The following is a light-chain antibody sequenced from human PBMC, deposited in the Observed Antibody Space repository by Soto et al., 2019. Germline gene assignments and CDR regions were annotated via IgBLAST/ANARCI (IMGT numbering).Light chain of an antibody. CDR2: EVS. Sequence: QSALTQPASVSGSPGQSITISYTGTSSDVGYDNYVSWFQQHPGKAPKLMIYEVSRRPSGVSNRFSGSKSANTASLTISGLQAEDEADYYCTSHTASSTWVFGGGTKLTVL. V-gene: IGLV2-14*01. CDR3: TSHTASSTWV. CDR1: SSDVGYDNY. J-gene: IGLJ3*02.